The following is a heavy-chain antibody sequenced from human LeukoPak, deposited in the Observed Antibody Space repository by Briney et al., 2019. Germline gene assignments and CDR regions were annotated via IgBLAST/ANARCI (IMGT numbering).Heavy chain of an antibody. V-gene: IGHV3-53*01. CDR3: ARPRYSGSYYGFDY. D-gene: IGHD1-26*01. Sequence: GGSLRLSCAASGFTVSSNYMSWVRQAPGKGLEWVSVIYSGGSTYYADSVKGRFTISRDNSKNTLYLQMNSLRAEDTAVYYCARPRYSGSYYGFDYWGQGTLVTVSS. CDR2: IYSGGST. J-gene: IGHJ4*02. CDR1: GFTVSSNY.